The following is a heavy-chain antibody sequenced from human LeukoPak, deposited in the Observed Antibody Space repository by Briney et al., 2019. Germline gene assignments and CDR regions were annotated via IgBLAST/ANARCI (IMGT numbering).Heavy chain of an antibody. CDR1: GFTFSSYG. J-gene: IGHJ4*02. D-gene: IGHD1-1*01. CDR3: AKEGNDYDLDY. V-gene: IGHV3-30*18. CDR2: ISYDGSNK. Sequence: GSLRLSCAASGFTFSSYGMHWVRQAPGRGLEWVAVISYDGSNKYYADSVKGRFTISRDNSKNTLYLQMNSPRAEDTAVYYCAKEGNDYDLDYWGQGTLVTVSS.